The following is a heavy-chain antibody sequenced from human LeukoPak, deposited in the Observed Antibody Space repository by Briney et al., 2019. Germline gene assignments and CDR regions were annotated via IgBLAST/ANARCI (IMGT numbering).Heavy chain of an antibody. Sequence: GGSLRLSCAASGFTVSSNYMSWVRQAPGKGLEWVSVIYSGGSTYYADSVKGRFTISRDNSKNTLYLQMNSLRAEDTAVCYCARGPTMVRGVSYYGMDVWGQGTTVTVSS. J-gene: IGHJ6*02. V-gene: IGHV3-66*01. CDR2: IYSGGST. CDR3: ARGPTMVRGVSYYGMDV. CDR1: GFTVSSNY. D-gene: IGHD3-10*01.